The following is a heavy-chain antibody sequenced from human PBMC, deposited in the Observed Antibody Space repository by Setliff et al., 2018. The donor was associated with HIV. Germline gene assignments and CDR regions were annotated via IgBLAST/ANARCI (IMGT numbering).Heavy chain of an antibody. J-gene: IGHJ4*02. CDR1: GGSISISSYY. V-gene: IGHV4-39*01. CDR3: ARRGAYSSGWYQVGFDY. CDR2: IYYSGIT. Sequence: SETLSLTCTVSGGSISISSYYWGWIRQPPGRGLEWIGSIYYSGITYYNPSLKSRLTMSVDTSKNQFSLKLSSVTAADTAVYYCARRGAYSSGWYQVGFDYWGQGTQVTVSS. D-gene: IGHD6-19*01.